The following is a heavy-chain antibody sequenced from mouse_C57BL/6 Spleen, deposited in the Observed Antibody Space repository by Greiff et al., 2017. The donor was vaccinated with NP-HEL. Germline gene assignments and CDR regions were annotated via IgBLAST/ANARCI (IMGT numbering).Heavy chain of an antibody. J-gene: IGHJ1*03. CDR1: GFSLTSYG. Sequence: QVQLQQSGPGLVQPSQSLSITCTVSGFSLTSYGVHWVRQSPGKGLEWLGVIWRGGSTDYNAAFMSRLSITKDNSKSQVFFKMNSLQADDTAIYYCAKNKPVYYGSSYGYFDVWGTGTTVTVSS. V-gene: IGHV2-5*01. CDR3: AKNKPVYYGSSYGYFDV. D-gene: IGHD1-1*01. CDR2: IWRGGST.